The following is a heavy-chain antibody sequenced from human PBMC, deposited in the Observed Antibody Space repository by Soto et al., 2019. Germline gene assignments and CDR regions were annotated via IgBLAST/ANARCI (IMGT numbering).Heavy chain of an antibody. J-gene: IGHJ4*02. CDR1: GGSISSYY. CDR2: IYYSGST. V-gene: IGHV4-59*01. D-gene: IGHD6-19*01. Sequence: PSEILSLTCTVSGGSISSYYWSWIRQPPGKGLEWIGYIYYSGSTNYNPSLKSRVTISVDTSKNQFSLKLSSVTAADTAVYYCARAGWDPSPYYFDYWGQGTLVTVSS. CDR3: ARAGWDPSPYYFDY.